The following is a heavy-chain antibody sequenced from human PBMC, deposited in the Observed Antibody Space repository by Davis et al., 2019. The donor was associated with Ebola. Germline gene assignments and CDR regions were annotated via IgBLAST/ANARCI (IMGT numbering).Heavy chain of an antibody. D-gene: IGHD1-1*01. CDR3: ARAQFPTTSDH. V-gene: IGHV1-18*01. CDR2: ISGYNGNT. Sequence: ASVKVSCKASGYTFTHSGFSWVRQAPGQGLEWMGWISGYNGNTNYAQKFRGRVTLTTDTATTTAYMEVGSLRSDDTAVYYCARAQFPTTSDHWGQGTLVTVSS. CDR1: GYTFTHSG. J-gene: IGHJ4*02.